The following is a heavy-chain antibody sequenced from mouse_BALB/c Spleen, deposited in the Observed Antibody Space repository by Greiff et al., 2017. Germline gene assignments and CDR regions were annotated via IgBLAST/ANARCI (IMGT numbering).Heavy chain of an antibody. D-gene: IGHD1-1*01. V-gene: IGHV3-8*02. CDR2: ISYSGST. CDR3: ARGGDIGKNYGSSSWFAY. CDR1: GDSITSGY. Sequence: DVKLQESGPSLVKPSQTLSLTCSVTGDSITSGYWNWIRKFPGNKLEYMGYISYSGSTYYNPSLKSRISITRDTSKNQYYLQLNSVTTEDTATYYCARGGDIGKNYGSSSWFAYWGQGTLVTVSA. J-gene: IGHJ3*01.